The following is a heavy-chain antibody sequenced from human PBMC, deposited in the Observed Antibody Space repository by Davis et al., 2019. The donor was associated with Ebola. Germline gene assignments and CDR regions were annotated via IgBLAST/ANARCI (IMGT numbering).Heavy chain of an antibody. J-gene: IGHJ6*02. D-gene: IGHD2-2*01. CDR2: ISSSSSYI. CDR3: ARATSIVVVPGSKQKRYYYYGKDV. CDR1: GGSISSSS. Sequence: GGSLRLSCTVSGGSISSSSYYWGWIRQPPGKGLEWVSSISSSSSYIYYADSVKGRFTISRDNAKNSLYLQMNSLRAEDTAVYYCARATSIVVVPGSKQKRYYYYGKDVWGQGTTVTVSS. V-gene: IGHV3-21*04.